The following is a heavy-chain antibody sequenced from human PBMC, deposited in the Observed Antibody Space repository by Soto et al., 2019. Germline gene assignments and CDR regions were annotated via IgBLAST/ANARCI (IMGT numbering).Heavy chain of an antibody. CDR3: ARYYEGVDY. J-gene: IGHJ4*02. CDR1: GFTFSSYS. CDR2: ISSSSSTI. Sequence: GGSLRLSCAASGFTFSSYSMNWVRQAPGKGLEWVSYISSSSSTIYYADSVKGRFTISRDNAKNSLYLQMNSLRAEDTAVYYCARYYEGVDYWGQGTLVTVSS. V-gene: IGHV3-48*01. D-gene: IGHD3-16*01.